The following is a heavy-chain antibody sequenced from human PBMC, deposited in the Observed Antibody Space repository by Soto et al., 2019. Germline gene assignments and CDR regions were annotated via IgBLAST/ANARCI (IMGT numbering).Heavy chain of an antibody. CDR1: AGTFSSYA. D-gene: IGHD6-6*01. Sequence: QVQLVQSGAEVKKPGSSVKVSCKASAGTFSSYAISWVRQAPGQGLEWMGGIIPIFGTANYAQKFQGRVTITADESMSTAYMELSSLRSEDTAVYYCARDRGYSSSSDSSVGMDVWGQGTTVTVSS. CDR3: ARDRGYSSSSDSSVGMDV. CDR2: IIPIFGTA. V-gene: IGHV1-69*01. J-gene: IGHJ6*02.